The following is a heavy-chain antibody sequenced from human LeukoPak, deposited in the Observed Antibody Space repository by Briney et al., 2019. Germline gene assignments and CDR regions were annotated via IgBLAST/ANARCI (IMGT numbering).Heavy chain of an antibody. Sequence: GRSLRLSCAASGFTFSSYAMHWVRQAPGKGLEWVAVISYDGSNKYYADSVKGRFTISRDNSKNTLYLQMNSLRAEDTAVYYCASHGDPDYWGQGTLVTVSS. J-gene: IGHJ4*02. CDR1: GFTFSSYA. V-gene: IGHV3-30-3*01. CDR3: ASHGDPDY. CDR2: ISYDGSNK. D-gene: IGHD4-17*01.